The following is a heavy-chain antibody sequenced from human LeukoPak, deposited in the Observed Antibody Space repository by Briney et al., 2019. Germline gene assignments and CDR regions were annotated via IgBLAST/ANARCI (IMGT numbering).Heavy chain of an antibody. D-gene: IGHD6-13*01. CDR3: ARSMSGYLFDS. V-gene: IGHV3-48*03. CDR1: GFTFRNYE. Sequence: PGGSLRLSCAASGFTFRNYELNWVRQAPGKGLGWVSYISSSGGTICYADSVKGRFTISRDNAKNSLYLQMNSLRAEDTAVYYCARSMSGYLFDSWGQGTLVTVSS. J-gene: IGHJ4*02. CDR2: ISSSGGTI.